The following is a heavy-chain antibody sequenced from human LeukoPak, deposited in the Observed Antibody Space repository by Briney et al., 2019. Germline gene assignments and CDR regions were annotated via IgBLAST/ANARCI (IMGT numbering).Heavy chain of an antibody. J-gene: IGHJ4*02. CDR2: IHYSGST. CDR3: ARGLWFGDENPPYFDY. V-gene: IGHV4-59*08. D-gene: IGHD3-10*01. CDR1: GGSISSYY. Sequence: SETLSLTCTVSGGSISSYYWSWIRQPPGKGLEWIGYIHYSGSTHYNPSLKSRVTISVDTSRNQFSLKLSSVTAADTAVYYCARGLWFGDENPPYFDYWGQGILVTVSS.